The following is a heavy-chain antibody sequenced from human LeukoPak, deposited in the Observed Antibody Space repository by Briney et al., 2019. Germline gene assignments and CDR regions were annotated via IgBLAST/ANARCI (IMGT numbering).Heavy chain of an antibody. D-gene: IGHD3-22*01. J-gene: IGHJ4*02. CDR1: GGTFSSYA. V-gene: IGHV1-69*13. CDR2: IIPIFGTA. CDR3: ASANYYDSSGYSPAFDY. Sequence: SVKVSCKASGGTFSSYAISWVRQAPGQGLEWMGGIIPIFGTANYAQKFQGRVTITADESTSTAYMELSSLRSEGTAVYYRASANYYDSSGYSPAFDYWGQGTLVTVSS.